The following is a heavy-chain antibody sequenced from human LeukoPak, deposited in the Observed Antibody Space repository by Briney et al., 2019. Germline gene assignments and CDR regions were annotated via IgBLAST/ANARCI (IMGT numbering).Heavy chain of an antibody. CDR1: GFTFSSYA. CDR3: ANEVSRRPFDY. D-gene: IGHD3-22*01. J-gene: IGHJ4*02. CDR2: ISGSGGST. Sequence: GGSLRLSCAASGFTFSSYAMGWVRQAPGKGLEWVSAISGSGGSTYYADSVKGRFTISRDNSKSTLYLQMNSLRAEDTAVYYCANEVSRRPFDYWGQGTLVTVSS. V-gene: IGHV3-23*01.